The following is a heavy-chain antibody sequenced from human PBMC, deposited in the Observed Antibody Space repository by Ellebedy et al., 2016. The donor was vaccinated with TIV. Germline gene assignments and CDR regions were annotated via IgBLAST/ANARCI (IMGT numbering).Heavy chain of an antibody. Sequence: GGSLRLXYVASGFTFSSYSMNWVRQAPGKGLEWISYISSSSNTIYYAYSVKGRFSISRDNAKSSVYLQLNSLRAEDTAVYYCTRDRPLTTPLVLDYWGQGTLVTVSS. CDR1: GFTFSSYS. CDR2: ISSSSNTI. V-gene: IGHV3-48*01. J-gene: IGHJ4*02. D-gene: IGHD3-3*01. CDR3: TRDRPLTTPLVLDY.